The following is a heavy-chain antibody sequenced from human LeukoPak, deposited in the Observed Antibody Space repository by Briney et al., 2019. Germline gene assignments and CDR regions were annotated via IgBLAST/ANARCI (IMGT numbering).Heavy chain of an antibody. Sequence: GASVKVSCKASGGTFSSYAISWVRQAPGQGLERMGGIIPIFGTANYAQKFQGRVTITTDESTSTAYMELSSLRSEDTAVYYCASEYYDFWSGYPEGAFDIWGQGTMVTVSS. D-gene: IGHD3-3*01. V-gene: IGHV1-69*05. CDR2: IIPIFGTA. J-gene: IGHJ3*02. CDR1: GGTFSSYA. CDR3: ASEYYDFWSGYPEGAFDI.